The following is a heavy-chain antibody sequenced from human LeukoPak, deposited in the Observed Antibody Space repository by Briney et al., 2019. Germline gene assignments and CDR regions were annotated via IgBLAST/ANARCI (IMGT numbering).Heavy chain of an antibody. D-gene: IGHD2-15*01. V-gene: IGHV1-3*01. CDR1: GYTFTSYA. CDR2: INAGNGNT. Sequence: ASVKVSCKASGYTFTSYAMHWVRQAPGQRLEWMGWINAGNGNTKYSQEFQGRVTITRDTSASTAYMELSSLRSEDTAVYYCARDCASGGSCYSNFDYWGQGTLVTVSS. CDR3: ARDCASGGSCYSNFDY. J-gene: IGHJ4*02.